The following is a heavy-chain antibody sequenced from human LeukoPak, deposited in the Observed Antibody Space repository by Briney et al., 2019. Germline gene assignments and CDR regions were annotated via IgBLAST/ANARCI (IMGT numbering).Heavy chain of an antibody. Sequence: PSETLSLTCTVSGGSISSYYWSWIRQPPGKGLEWIGYIYYSGSTNYNPSLKSRVTISVDTSKNQFSLNLSFVTAADTAVYYCARHYCSSSSCYTPLYAFDIWGQGTMVTVSS. J-gene: IGHJ3*02. V-gene: IGHV4-59*08. CDR3: ARHYCSSSSCYTPLYAFDI. CDR1: GGSISSYY. D-gene: IGHD2-2*02. CDR2: IYYSGST.